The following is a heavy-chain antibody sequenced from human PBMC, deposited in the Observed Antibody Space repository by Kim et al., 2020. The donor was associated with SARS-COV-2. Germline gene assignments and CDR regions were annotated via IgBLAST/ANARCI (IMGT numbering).Heavy chain of an antibody. CDR1: SYTFTSYG. Sequence: ASVKVSCKASSYTFTSYGISWVRQAPGQGLEWMGWISAYNGNTNYAQKLQGRVTMTTDTSTSTAYMELRSLRSDDTAVYYCARALRYFDWTYPIDYWGQGTLVTVSS. CDR2: ISAYNGNT. CDR3: ARALRYFDWTYPIDY. V-gene: IGHV1-18*04. J-gene: IGHJ4*02. D-gene: IGHD3-9*01.